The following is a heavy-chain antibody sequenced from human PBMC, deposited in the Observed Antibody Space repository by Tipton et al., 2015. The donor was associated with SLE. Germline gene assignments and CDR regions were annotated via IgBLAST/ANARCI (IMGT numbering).Heavy chain of an antibody. CDR2: IGHSGST. D-gene: IGHD5-24*01. CDR1: DDSISGYC. J-gene: IGHJ6*03. Sequence: TLSLTCTVSDDSISGYCWSWIRQPPGKGLEWIGYIGHSGSTNYNPSLNSRVTMSIDTSKNQFSLKPTSVTAEDTAVYYCARGERYQRDPTYLYYFYMDVWGKGTTIIISS. CDR3: ARGERYQRDPTYLYYFYMDV. V-gene: IGHV4-59*08.